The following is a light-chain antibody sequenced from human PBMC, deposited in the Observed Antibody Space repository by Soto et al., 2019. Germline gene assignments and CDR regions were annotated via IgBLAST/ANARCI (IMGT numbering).Light chain of an antibody. CDR1: SSDVGGYNY. CDR3: SSYTGSNNVV. CDR2: EVS. Sequence: QSALTQPPSASGSPGQSVPISCTGTSSDVGGYNYVSWYQQHPGKAPKLMIYEVSKRPSGVPDRFSGSKSGNTASLTVSGLQAEDEAEYYCSSYTGSNNVVFGGGTKVTVL. V-gene: IGLV2-8*01. J-gene: IGLJ2*01.